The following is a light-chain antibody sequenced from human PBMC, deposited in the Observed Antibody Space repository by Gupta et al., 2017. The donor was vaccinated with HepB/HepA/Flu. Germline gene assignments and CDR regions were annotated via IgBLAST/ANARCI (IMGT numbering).Light chain of an antibody. CDR1: QTINSW. Sequence: DIQMPQSPSTLSASVGDRVTITCRASQTINSWLAWYQQKPGKAPKLLIYKASSLESGVPSRFSGSGSGTEFTLTISSLQPDDFATYYCQQSGSFGQGTKLEIK. CDR2: KAS. CDR3: QQSGS. J-gene: IGKJ2*04. V-gene: IGKV1-5*03.